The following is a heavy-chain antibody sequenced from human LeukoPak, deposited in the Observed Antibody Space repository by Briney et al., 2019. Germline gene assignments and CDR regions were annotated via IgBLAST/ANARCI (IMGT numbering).Heavy chain of an antibody. Sequence: GASVKVSCKASGFPLTGSYMNWVRQAPGQGLEWMGWINPNSGGTNYAQKFQGWVTMTRDTSISTAYMELSSLRSEDTAVYYCARDPERGSHWGQGTLVTVSS. D-gene: IGHD1-1*01. CDR1: GFPLTGSY. CDR2: INPNSGGT. J-gene: IGHJ4*02. CDR3: ARDPERGSH. V-gene: IGHV1-2*04.